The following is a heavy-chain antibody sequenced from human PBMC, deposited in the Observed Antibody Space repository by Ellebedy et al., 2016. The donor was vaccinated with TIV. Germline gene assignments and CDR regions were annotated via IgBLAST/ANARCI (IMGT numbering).Heavy chain of an antibody. CDR2: IIPILGIE. CDR1: GGTFSSYA. Sequence: AASVKVSCKASGGTFSSYAISWVRQAPGQGLEWMGRIIPILGIENYAQKFQGRVTITADKSTSTAYMELSSLRSEDTAVYYCARDFLLYYYYGMDVWGQGTTVTVSS. D-gene: IGHD2/OR15-2a*01. CDR3: ARDFLLYYYYGMDV. V-gene: IGHV1-69*04. J-gene: IGHJ6*02.